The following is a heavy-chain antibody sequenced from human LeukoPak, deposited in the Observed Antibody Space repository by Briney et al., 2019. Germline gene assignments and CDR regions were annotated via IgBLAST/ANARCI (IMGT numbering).Heavy chain of an antibody. CDR1: GYTFTTYW. Sequence: GESLKISWKGSGYTFTTYWIGWVRQVPGKGLEWMGIVAPGDSDTRYSPSFQGQVTISADKSIRTAYLQWSSLKASDTAMYYCARRYCSSTFCHGAFDIWGQGTMVTVSS. CDR3: ARRYCSSTFCHGAFDI. D-gene: IGHD2-2*01. J-gene: IGHJ3*02. V-gene: IGHV5-51*01. CDR2: VAPGDSDT.